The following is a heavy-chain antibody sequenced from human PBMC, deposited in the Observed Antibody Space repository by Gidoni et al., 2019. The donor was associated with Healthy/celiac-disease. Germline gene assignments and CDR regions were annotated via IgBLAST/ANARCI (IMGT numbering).Heavy chain of an antibody. D-gene: IGHD3-3*01. Sequence: QLQLQESGPGLVKPSETLSLTCTVSGGSISSSSYYWGWIRQPPGKGLEWIGSIYYSGSTYYNPSLKSRVTISVDTSKNQFSLKLSSVTAADTAVYYCATWINYDFWSGYYTGTRFDYWGQGTLVTVSS. CDR3: ATWINYDFWSGYYTGTRFDY. CDR2: IYYSGST. J-gene: IGHJ4*02. V-gene: IGHV4-39*01. CDR1: GGSISSSSYY.